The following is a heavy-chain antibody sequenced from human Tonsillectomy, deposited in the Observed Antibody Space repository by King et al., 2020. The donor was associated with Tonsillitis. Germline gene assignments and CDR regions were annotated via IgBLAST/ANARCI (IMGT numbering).Heavy chain of an antibody. J-gene: IGHJ3*02. CDR1: GYTFTGHC. CDR2: INPNSGDT. V-gene: IGHV1-2*02. CDR3: ARDYYGSGNYPDAFDI. Sequence: VQLVESGAEVKRPGASVKVSCKASGYTFTGHCLHWVRQAPGQGLEWMGWINPNSGDTDYAQNLQGRVTMTRDTSISTAYMELSRLRSDDTAVYYCARDYYGSGNYPDAFDIWGQGTMVTVSS. D-gene: IGHD3-10*01.